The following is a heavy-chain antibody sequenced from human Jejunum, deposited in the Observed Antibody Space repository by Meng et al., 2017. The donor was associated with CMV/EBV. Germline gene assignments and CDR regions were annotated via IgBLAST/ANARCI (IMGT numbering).Heavy chain of an antibody. V-gene: IGHV1-46*01. CDR3: VREGSGYKYFDY. D-gene: IGHD5-12*01. Sequence: KASGDTFTSYCIHWVRQAPGQGLEWMGLINPYDSSTAYAQRFQGRLTVTRDTSTSTVYMELSSLRSEDTAIFYCVREGSGYKYFDYWGQGTLVTVSS. J-gene: IGHJ4*02. CDR1: GDTFTSYC. CDR2: INPYDSST.